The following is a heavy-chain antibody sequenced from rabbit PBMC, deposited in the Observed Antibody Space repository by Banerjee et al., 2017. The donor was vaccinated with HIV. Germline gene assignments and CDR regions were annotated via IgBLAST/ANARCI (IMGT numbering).Heavy chain of an antibody. J-gene: IGHJ4*01. V-gene: IGHV1S45*01. D-gene: IGHD4-1*01. Sequence: QEQLEESGGDLVKPGRSLTLTCTASGFSFSDKYVMCWVRQAPGKGLEWIGCIDGGSGTTYNANWAKGRFTISKTSSTTVTLQLTSLAAADTATYFCAREDGGGWYYFNLWGPGTLVTVS. CDR2: IDGGSGTT. CDR1: GFSFSDKYV. CDR3: AREDGGGWYYFNL.